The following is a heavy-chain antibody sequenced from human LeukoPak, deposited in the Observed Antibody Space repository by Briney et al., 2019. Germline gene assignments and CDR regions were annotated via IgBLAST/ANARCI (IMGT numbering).Heavy chain of an antibody. Sequence: AASVKVSCKASGYTFTSYGISWVRQAPGQGLEWMGWISAYNGNTNYAQKLQGRVTMTTDTSTSTAYMELRSLRSDDTAVYYCASHSSSYGRAPYYYYYYMDVWGKGTTVTVSS. CDR3: ASHSSSYGRAPYYYYYYMDV. V-gene: IGHV1-18*01. CDR2: ISAYNGNT. J-gene: IGHJ6*03. CDR1: GYTFTSYG. D-gene: IGHD6-13*01.